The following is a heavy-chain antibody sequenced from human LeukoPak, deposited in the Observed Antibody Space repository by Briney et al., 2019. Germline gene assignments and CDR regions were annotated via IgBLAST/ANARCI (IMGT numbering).Heavy chain of an antibody. Sequence: GGSLRLSCAASGFTVTSNCMSWVRQPPGKGLEWVSVIYSGTNTYYADSVKGRFTISRDNSKNTLYLQMNSLRAEDTAVYYCARALHYDFWSGYYTGDYFDYWGQGTLVTVSS. J-gene: IGHJ4*02. CDR2: IYSGTNT. CDR3: ARALHYDFWSGYYTGDYFDY. V-gene: IGHV3-66*01. CDR1: GFTVTSNC. D-gene: IGHD3-3*01.